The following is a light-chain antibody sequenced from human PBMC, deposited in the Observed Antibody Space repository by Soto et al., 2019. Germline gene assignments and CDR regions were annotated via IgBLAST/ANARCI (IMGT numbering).Light chain of an antibody. J-gene: IGKJ5*01. CDR3: LRLSTLHPIT. CDR2: DAS. CDR1: QSVITY. V-gene: IGKV3-11*01. Sequence: VLSQSPAALSLSPGERATLSCRASQSVITYLAWYQQKPGQGLRLLIYDASNRATGIPARFSGSGSGTEFTLTISILRPEDFAVYVCLRLSTLHPITFGQGTRLEI.